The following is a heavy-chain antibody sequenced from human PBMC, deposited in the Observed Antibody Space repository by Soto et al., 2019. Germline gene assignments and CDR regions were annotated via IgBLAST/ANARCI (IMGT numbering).Heavy chain of an antibody. CDR3: STWVVATDTDY. J-gene: IGHJ4*02. CDR1: GASFSGNF. D-gene: IGHD2-21*02. Sequence: PSETLSLTCAVSGASFSGNFWGWIRQPPGMGLEWIGEINHSGVHKYNPSLKSRVTISVDTSKNQLSLKLTSVTAADTAVYYCSTWVVATDTDYWGQGTQVTGSS. CDR2: INHSGVH. V-gene: IGHV4-34*01.